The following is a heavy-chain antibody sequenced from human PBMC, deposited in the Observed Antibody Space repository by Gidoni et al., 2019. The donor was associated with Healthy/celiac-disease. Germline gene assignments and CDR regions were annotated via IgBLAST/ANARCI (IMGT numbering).Heavy chain of an antibody. Sequence: QVQLVQFGAEVKKPGASVKVPCKASAGTSSSYGISWVRQAPGQGLEWMGGFIPIFVTANYAQKYQGSVTSTADKSAGTANMELNSLRSEDTAVYYCTKDTWGIAVAGTIPFDYWGQGTLVTVSS. CDR3: TKDTWGIAVAGTIPFDY. CDR2: FIPIFVTA. CDR1: AGTSSSYG. V-gene: IGHV1-69*06. J-gene: IGHJ4*02. D-gene: IGHD6-19*01.